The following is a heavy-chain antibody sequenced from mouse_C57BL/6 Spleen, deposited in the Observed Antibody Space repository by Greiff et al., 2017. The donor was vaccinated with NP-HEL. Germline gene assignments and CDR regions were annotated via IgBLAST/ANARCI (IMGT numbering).Heavy chain of an antibody. D-gene: IGHD1-1*01. J-gene: IGHJ4*01. CDR2: IYPSDSET. CDR1: GYTFTSYW. CDR3: ARGYYGSSYNYAMDY. V-gene: IGHV1-61*01. Sequence: QVQLQQPGAELVRPGSSVKLSCKASGYTFTSYWMDWVKQRPGQGLEWIGNIYPSDSETHYNQKFQDKATLTVDKSSSTAYMQLSSLTSDDSSVYYCARGYYGSSYNYAMDYWGQGTSVTVSS.